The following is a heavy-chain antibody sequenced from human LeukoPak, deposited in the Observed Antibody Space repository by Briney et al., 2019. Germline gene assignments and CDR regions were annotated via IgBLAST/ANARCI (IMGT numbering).Heavy chain of an antibody. CDR3: ARKGVFDI. J-gene: IGHJ3*02. CDR2: IKTDGSEE. CDR1: GFNFGTYW. V-gene: IGHV3-7*04. Sequence: GGSLRLSCVASGFNFGTYWMNWVRQAPGKGLGWVAKIKTDGSEEFYLGSVKGRFTVSRDNTKNSLYLQMNSLRVEDTAVYYCARKGVFDIWGQGTLVTVSS.